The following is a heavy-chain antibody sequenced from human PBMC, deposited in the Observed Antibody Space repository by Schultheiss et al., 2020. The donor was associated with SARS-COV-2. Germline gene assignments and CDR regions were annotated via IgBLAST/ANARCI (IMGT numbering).Heavy chain of an antibody. CDR2: IIPIFGTA. V-gene: IGHV1-69*06. CDR3: ARGYDILTGYPGSSEYAFDI. CDR1: GYTFTGYY. Sequence: SVKVSCKASGYTFTGYYMHWLRQAPGQGLEWMGGIIPIFGTANYAQKFQGRVTITADKSTSTAYMELSSLRSEDTAVYYCARGYDILTGYPGSSEYAFDIWGQGTMVTVSS. D-gene: IGHD3-9*01. J-gene: IGHJ3*02.